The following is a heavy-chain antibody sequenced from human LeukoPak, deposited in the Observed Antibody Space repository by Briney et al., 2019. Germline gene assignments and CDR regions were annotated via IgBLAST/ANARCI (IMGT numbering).Heavy chain of an antibody. V-gene: IGHV3-11*06. J-gene: IGHJ4*02. CDR1: GFTFSDYY. CDR3: ARLDQNWNYYFDY. CDR2: ISSSSSYT. D-gene: IGHD1-7*01. Sequence: PGGSLRLSCAASGFTFSDYYVSWIREAPGKGLEWVSYISSSSSYTNYADSVKGRFTISRDNAKNSLYLQMNSLRAEDTAVYYCARLDQNWNYYFDYWGQGTLVTVSS.